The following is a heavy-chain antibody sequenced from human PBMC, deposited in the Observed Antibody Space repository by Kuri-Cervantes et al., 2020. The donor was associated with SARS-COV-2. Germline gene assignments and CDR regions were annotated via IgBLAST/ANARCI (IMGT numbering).Heavy chain of an antibody. J-gene: IGHJ4*02. V-gene: IGHV3-21*01. CDR3: ARVPNVVPAAIGGGY. Sequence: GGSLRLSCTVSGGSISSYYWSWIRQPPGKGLEWVSSISSSSSYIYYADSVKGRFTISRDNAKNSLYLQMNSLRAEDTAVYYCARVPNVVPAAIGGGYWGQGTLVTVSS. CDR1: GGSISSYY. D-gene: IGHD2-2*02. CDR2: ISSSSSYI.